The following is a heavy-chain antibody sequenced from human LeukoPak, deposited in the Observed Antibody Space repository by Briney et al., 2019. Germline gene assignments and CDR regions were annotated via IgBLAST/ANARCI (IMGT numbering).Heavy chain of an antibody. Sequence: SLRLSCAASGFTFDDYAMHWVRQAPGKGLEWVSGISWNSGSIGYADSVKGRFTISRDNAKNSLYLQMNSLRAEDMALYYCARGYYNDYWGQGTLVTVSS. V-gene: IGHV3-9*03. J-gene: IGHJ4*02. D-gene: IGHD3-9*01. CDR2: ISWNSGSI. CDR1: GFTFDDYA. CDR3: ARGYYNDY.